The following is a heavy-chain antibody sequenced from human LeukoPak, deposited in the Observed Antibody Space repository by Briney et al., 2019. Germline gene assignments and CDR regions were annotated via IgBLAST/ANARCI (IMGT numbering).Heavy chain of an antibody. V-gene: IGHV4-4*02. CDR1: GGSISSSNW. D-gene: IGHD5-12*01. CDR3: ARTMFGGYDYHNWFDP. Sequence: SGTLSLTCAVSGGSISSSNWWSWVRQPPGKGLEWIGEIYHSGSTNYNPSLKSRVTISVDKSKNRFSLKLSSVTAADTAVYYCARTMFGGYDYHNWFDPWGQGTLVTVSS. CDR2: IYHSGST. J-gene: IGHJ5*02.